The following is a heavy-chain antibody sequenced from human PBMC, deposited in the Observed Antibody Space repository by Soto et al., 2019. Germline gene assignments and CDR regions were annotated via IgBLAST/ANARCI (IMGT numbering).Heavy chain of an antibody. V-gene: IGHV3-23*01. CDR1: GFTFSSYA. Sequence: GESLRLSCAASGFTFSSYAMTWVRQAPGKGLEWVSSISGTGGSTYYADSVKGRFTISRDNSKNTLYLQMNSLRAEDTAVYYCAKGQRSGWAYYFDYWGQGILVTVSS. D-gene: IGHD6-19*01. CDR2: ISGTGGST. J-gene: IGHJ4*02. CDR3: AKGQRSGWAYYFDY.